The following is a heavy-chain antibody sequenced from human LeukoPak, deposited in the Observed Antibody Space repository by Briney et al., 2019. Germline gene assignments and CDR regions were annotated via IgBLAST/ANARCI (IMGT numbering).Heavy chain of an antibody. D-gene: IGHD1-1*01. CDR1: GGSFSGYY. CDR3: ARGLDWNDELDY. CDR2: INHSGST. J-gene: IGHJ4*02. Sequence: PSETLSLTCAVYGGSFSGYYWSWIRQPPGKGLEWSGEINHSGSTNYNPSLKSRVTISVDTSKNQFSLQLSSVTAADTAVYYCARGLDWNDELDYWGQGTLVTVSS. V-gene: IGHV4-34*01.